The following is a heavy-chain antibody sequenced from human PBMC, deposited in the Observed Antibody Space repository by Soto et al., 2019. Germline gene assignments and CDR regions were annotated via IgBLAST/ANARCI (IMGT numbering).Heavy chain of an antibody. V-gene: IGHV5-51*01. CDR2: IYPGDSDT. CDR3: ARPGPGYCSSTSCYHNYYHGMDV. D-gene: IGHD2-2*01. CDR1: GYSFTSYW. J-gene: IGHJ6*02. Sequence: GESLKISCKGSGYSFTSYWIGWVRQMPGKGLEWMGIIYPGDSDTRYSPSFQGQVTISADKSISTAYLQWSSLKASDTAMYYCARPGPGYCSSTSCYHNYYHGMDVWGQGTTVTVSS.